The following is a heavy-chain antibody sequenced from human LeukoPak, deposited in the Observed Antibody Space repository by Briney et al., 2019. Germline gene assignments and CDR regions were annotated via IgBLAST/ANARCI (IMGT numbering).Heavy chain of an antibody. J-gene: IGHJ4*02. CDR1: GFTFISYS. D-gene: IGHD2-15*01. V-gene: IGHV3-21*01. Sequence: GGSLRLSCAASGFTFISYSMNWVRQAPGKGLEWVSSINSSSSYIYYADSVKGRFTISRDNAKNSLYLQMNSLRAEDAAVYSCARDPGILSYDYWGQGTLVTVSS. CDR2: INSSSSYI. CDR3: ARDPGILSYDY.